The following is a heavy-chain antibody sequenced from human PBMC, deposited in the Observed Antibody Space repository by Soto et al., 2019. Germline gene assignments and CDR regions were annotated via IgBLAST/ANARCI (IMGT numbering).Heavy chain of an antibody. CDR2: ISGSGGST. Sequence: EVQLLESGGGLVQPGGSLRLSCAASGFTFSSYAMSWVRQAPGKGLEWVSAISGSGGSTYYADSVKGRFTISRDNSKNTLYLQMNSLRAEDTAVYYCAKDSPWFGEVYYYYGMDVWGQGTTVTVSS. CDR1: GFTFSSYA. D-gene: IGHD3-10*01. CDR3: AKDSPWFGEVYYYYGMDV. J-gene: IGHJ6*02. V-gene: IGHV3-23*01.